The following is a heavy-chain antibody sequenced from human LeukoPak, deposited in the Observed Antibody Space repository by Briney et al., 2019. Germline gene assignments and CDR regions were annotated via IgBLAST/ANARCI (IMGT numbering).Heavy chain of an antibody. CDR2: ISGSGGYT. CDR1: GFTFSTYA. Sequence: GGSLRLSCAASGFTFSTYAMSWVRQAPGKGLEWVSAISGSGGYTYHADSVKGRFTISRDNSKNTLYLQMNSLRAEDTAVYYRARMPGTALEIDYWGQGTLVTVSS. V-gene: IGHV3-23*01. J-gene: IGHJ4*02. CDR3: ARMPGTALEIDY. D-gene: IGHD6-13*01.